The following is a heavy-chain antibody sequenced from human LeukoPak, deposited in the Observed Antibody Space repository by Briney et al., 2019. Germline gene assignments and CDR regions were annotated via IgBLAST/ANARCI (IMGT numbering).Heavy chain of an antibody. CDR2: ISGSGGST. CDR1: GFTFSSYA. V-gene: IGHV3-23*01. CDR3: AKGLVVVPAADY. J-gene: IGHJ4*02. D-gene: IGHD2-2*01. Sequence: GGSLRLSCAASGFTFSSYAMGWVRQAPGKGLEWVSAISGSGGSTYYADSVKGRFTISRDNSKNTLYLQMNSLRAEDTAVYYCAKGLVVVPAADYWGQGTLVTVSS.